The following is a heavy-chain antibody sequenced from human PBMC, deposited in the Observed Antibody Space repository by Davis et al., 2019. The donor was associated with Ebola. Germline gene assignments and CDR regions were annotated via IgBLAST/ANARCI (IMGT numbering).Heavy chain of an antibody. CDR1: GYTFTSYG. J-gene: IGHJ6*02. CDR3: ASYYYDSSGSAYYYYYGMDV. Sequence: ASVKVSCKASGYTFTSYGISWVRQAPGQGLEWMGWISAYNGNTNYAQKLQGRVTMTTDTSTSTAYMELRSLRSDDTAVYYCASYYYDSSGSAYYYYYGMDVWGQGTTVTVSS. D-gene: IGHD3-22*01. V-gene: IGHV1-18*01. CDR2: ISAYNGNT.